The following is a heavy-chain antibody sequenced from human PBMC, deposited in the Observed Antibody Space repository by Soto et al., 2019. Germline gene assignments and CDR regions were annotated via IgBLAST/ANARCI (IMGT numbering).Heavy chain of an antibody. Sequence: ASETLSLTCVVSNFSISSGYYWGWIRQSPGKGLEWIASIYRSGTTSYNPSLKSRVTISVDPSKNQFSLMLTAVTAADTAVYYCARTHSGRYYAVFNYWGRGPLVTVSS. V-gene: IGHV4-38-2*01. J-gene: IGHJ4*02. CDR3: ARTHSGRYYAVFNY. CDR1: NFSISSGYY. CDR2: IYRSGTT. D-gene: IGHD1-26*01.